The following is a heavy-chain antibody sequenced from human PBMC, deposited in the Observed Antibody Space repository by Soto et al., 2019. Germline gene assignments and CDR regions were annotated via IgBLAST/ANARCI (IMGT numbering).Heavy chain of an antibody. Sequence: GASVTVSCKSSGYTFTIYGIICVRQAPGQGLEWMGWISAYNGNTNYAQKLQGRVTMTTDTSTSTAYMELRSLRSDDTAVYYCARSNDYYFDYWGQGTLVTAPQ. CDR1: GYTFTIYG. CDR3: ARSNDYYFDY. CDR2: ISAYNGNT. J-gene: IGHJ4*02. V-gene: IGHV1-18*04. D-gene: IGHD2-8*01.